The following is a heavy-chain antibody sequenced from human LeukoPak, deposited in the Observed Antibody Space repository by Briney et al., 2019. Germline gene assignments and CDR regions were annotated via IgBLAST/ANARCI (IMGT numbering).Heavy chain of an antibody. D-gene: IGHD1-26*01. J-gene: IGHJ4*02. CDR1: GYNFTIYW. Sequence: GESLKISCKGSGYNFTIYWIGWVRQMPGKSLEWMGIIYPGDSDTRYSPSFQGQVTISADKSISTAYLQWSSLKASDTAMYYCARRRDLYSGSYYPFDYWGQGTLVTVSS. V-gene: IGHV5-51*01. CDR3: ARRRDLYSGSYYPFDY. CDR2: IYPGDSDT.